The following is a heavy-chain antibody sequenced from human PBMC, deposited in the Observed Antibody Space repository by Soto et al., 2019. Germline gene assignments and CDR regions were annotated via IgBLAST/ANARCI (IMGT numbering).Heavy chain of an antibody. J-gene: IGHJ4*02. CDR3: ARSRSGAVADSFDF. Sequence: LRLSCAASGFSFSRYSIHWVRQAPGKGLEWVAVISKDGSHKYYLDSVKGRFTISRDNSKNILYLQMNSLRDEDTAVYYCARSRSGAVADSFDFWGQGTLVTVSS. CDR2: ISKDGSHK. D-gene: IGHD3-10*01. CDR1: GFSFSRYS. V-gene: IGHV3-30*04.